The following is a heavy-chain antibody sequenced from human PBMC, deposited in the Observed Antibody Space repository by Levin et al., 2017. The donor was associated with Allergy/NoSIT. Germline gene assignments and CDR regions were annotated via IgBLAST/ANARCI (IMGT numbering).Heavy chain of an antibody. J-gene: IGHJ6*02. CDR3: ANSLVFGEIGFYGMDV. V-gene: IGHV1-3*01. D-gene: IGHD3-10*02. CDR2: INAGNGNT. CDR1: GYSFSTYA. Sequence: PGESLKISCKASGYSFSTYAIHWVRQAPGQRLEWMGWINAGNGNTKYSQSFQGRLTITRDTSASTAYMELSGLRTEDTAVYYCANSLVFGEIGFYGMDVWGQGTTVTVSS.